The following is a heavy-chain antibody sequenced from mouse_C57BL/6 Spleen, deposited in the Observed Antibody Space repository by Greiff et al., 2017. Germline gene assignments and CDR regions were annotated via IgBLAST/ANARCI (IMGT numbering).Heavy chain of an antibody. CDR3: ARPSNWDWFAY. V-gene: IGHV1-42*01. D-gene: IGHD4-1*01. CDR1: GYSFTGYY. J-gene: IGHJ3*01. Sequence: VQLKQSGPELVKPGASAKISCKASGYSFTGYYMNWVKQSPEKSLEWIGEINPSTGGTTYNQKFKAKATLTVDKSSSTAYMQLKSLTSEDSAVYYCARPSNWDWFAYWGQGTLVTVSA. CDR2: INPSTGGT.